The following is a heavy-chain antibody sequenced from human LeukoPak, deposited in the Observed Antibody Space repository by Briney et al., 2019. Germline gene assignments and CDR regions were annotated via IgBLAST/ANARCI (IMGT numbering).Heavy chain of an antibody. CDR3: AREKDGYNLAFDY. V-gene: IGHV3-21*01. J-gene: IGHJ4*02. Sequence: MAGGSLRLSCAASGFTFSSYSMNWVRQAPGKGLEWFSSISSSSSYIYYADSVKGRFTISRDNAKNSLYLQMNSLRAEDTAVYYCAREKDGYNLAFDYWGQGTLVTVSS. CDR2: ISSSSSYI. CDR1: GFTFSSYS. D-gene: IGHD5-24*01.